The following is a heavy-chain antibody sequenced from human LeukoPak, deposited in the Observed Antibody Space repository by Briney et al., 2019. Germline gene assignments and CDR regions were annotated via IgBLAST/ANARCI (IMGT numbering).Heavy chain of an antibody. CDR1: GFTFSSYA. Sequence: GGSLRLSCAASGFTFSSYAMHWVRQAPGKGLEWVAVISYDGSNKYYADSVKGRFTISRDNSKNTLYLQMNSLRAEDTAVYYCARGPPPNSYDYVWGSYPLGTFDIWGQGTMVTVSS. V-gene: IGHV3-30*04. CDR3: ARGPPPNSYDYVWGSYPLGTFDI. J-gene: IGHJ3*02. D-gene: IGHD3-16*01. CDR2: ISYDGSNK.